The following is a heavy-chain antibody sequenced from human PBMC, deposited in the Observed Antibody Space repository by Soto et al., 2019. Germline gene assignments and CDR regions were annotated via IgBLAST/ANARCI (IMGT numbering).Heavy chain of an antibody. CDR3: XXXXXXXXXXTDFDY. Sequence: QVQLVQSGAEVKKPGSSVKVSCKASGGTFSSYTISWVRQAPGQGLXXMGRNIPILGIANYAQKFQGRVTITADKSTXXXXXXXXXXXXXXXXXXXXXXXXXXXXXXTDFDYWGQGTLVTVSS. CDR2: NIPILGIA. V-gene: IGHV1-69*02. J-gene: IGHJ4*02. CDR1: GGTFSSYT.